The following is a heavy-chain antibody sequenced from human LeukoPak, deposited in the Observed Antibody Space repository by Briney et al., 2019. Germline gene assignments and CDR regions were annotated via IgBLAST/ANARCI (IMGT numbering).Heavy chain of an antibody. CDR1: GYSFISYG. V-gene: IGHV1-18*01. CDR2: ISEYNVNT. Sequence: ASVKVSCKASGYSFISYGITWVRQAPGQGLGWMGGISEYNVNTKDVQKLQGRVTMTTDTSTSTAYMELRSLRSDDTAVYYCAGDVSSGWYELDYWGQGTLVTVSS. J-gene: IGHJ4*02. CDR3: AGDVSSGWYELDY. D-gene: IGHD6-19*01.